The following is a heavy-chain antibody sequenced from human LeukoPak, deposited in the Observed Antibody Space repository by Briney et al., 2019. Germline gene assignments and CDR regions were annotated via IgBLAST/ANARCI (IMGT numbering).Heavy chain of an antibody. V-gene: IGHV3-7*01. CDR2: IKQDGSAK. D-gene: IGHD4-11*01. Sequence: PGGSLRLSCAASGFTFSSYWMSWVRQAPGKGLEWMANIKQDGSAKNYVDSVKGRFTISRDNAKNSLYLQMNSLRAEDTAVYYCARARSPDYGNYPPDYWGQGTLVTVSS. CDR3: ARARSPDYGNYPPDY. J-gene: IGHJ4*02. CDR1: GFTFSSYW.